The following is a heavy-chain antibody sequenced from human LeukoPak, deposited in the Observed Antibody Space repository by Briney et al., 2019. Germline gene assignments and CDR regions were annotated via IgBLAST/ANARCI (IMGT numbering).Heavy chain of an antibody. CDR1: GGSISSYY. Sequence: PSETLPLICTVSGGSISSYYWSWIRQPAGKGLEWIGRIYTSGSTNHNPSLKSRVTMSVDTSKNQFSLKLSSVTAADTAVYYCARDFGATIRYYYYMHVWAKGTTVTVSS. CDR3: ARDFGATIRYYYYMHV. CDR2: IYTSGST. J-gene: IGHJ6*03. V-gene: IGHV4-4*07. D-gene: IGHD5-12*01.